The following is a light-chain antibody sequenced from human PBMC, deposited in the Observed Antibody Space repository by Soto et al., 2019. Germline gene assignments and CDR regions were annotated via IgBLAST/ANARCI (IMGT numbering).Light chain of an antibody. Sequence: DIQMTQSPSSLSASVGDRVTITCRASQGISNYLAWYQQKPGQVPKLLIYAASTLQSGVPSRFSGSGSGTDFTLTISSLQPEDVGSYYCQKYNSGPPVTFGPGTTVDIK. CDR1: QGISNY. CDR2: AAS. V-gene: IGKV1-27*01. J-gene: IGKJ3*01. CDR3: QKYNSGPPVT.